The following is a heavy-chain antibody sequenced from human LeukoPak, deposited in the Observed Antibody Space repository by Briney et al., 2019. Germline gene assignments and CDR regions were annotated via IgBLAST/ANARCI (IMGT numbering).Heavy chain of an antibody. V-gene: IGHV3-33*06. CDR2: ISHDGSSD. CDR3: AKRGVVIRVILVGFHKEAYYFDS. D-gene: IGHD3-22*01. CDR1: GFSFSNYG. Sequence: GGSLRLSCEASGFSFSNYGLHWVRQAPGKGPEWMAVISHDGSSDYYADSVKGRFTVSRDNPKNTLYLQLNGLRAEDTAVYFCAKRGVVIRVILVGFHKEAYYFDSWGQGALVTVSS. J-gene: IGHJ4*02.